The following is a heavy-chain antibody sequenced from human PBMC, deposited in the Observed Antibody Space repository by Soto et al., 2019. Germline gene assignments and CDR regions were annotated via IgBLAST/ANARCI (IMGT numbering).Heavy chain of an antibody. CDR1: GFTFDDYA. Sequence: EVQLVESGGGLVQPGRSLRLSCAASGFTFDDYAMHWVWQAPGKGLEWVSGISWNSGSIGYADSVKGQFIISSDNAKNSLSLHINTLRGEDTALYSCAKGENYDRIAYWGQGTLVTVSS. D-gene: IGHD3-22*01. CDR3: AKGENYDRIAY. J-gene: IGHJ4*02. V-gene: IGHV3-9*01. CDR2: ISWNSGSI.